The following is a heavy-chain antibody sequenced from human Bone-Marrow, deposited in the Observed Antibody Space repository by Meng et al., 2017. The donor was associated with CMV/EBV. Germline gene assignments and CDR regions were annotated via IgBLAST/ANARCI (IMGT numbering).Heavy chain of an antibody. V-gene: IGHV1-46*01. CDR3: ATLGPRTPLRGV. CDR2: INPSGGST. Sequence: ASVKVSCKASGYTFTSYYMHWVRQAPGQGLEWMGIINPSGGSTSYTQKFQGRVTMTRDTSTSTVYMELSSLRSEDTAVYYCATLGPRTPLRGVWGQGTTVTVSS. D-gene: IGHD1-14*01. J-gene: IGHJ6*02. CDR1: GYTFTSYY.